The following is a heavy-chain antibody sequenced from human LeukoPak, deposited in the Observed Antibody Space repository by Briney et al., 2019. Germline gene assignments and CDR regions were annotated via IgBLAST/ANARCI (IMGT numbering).Heavy chain of an antibody. CDR2: IRYDGISK. V-gene: IGHV3-30*02. Sequence: PGGSLRLSCAASGFTFNSYGMHWVRQAPGKGLEWVAFIRYDGISKYYPDSVKGRFTIYRDDSRNTVYLQMNSLRAEDTAVYFCAKETKEYCSNASCYGYYYYMDVWGKGTTVTISS. J-gene: IGHJ6*03. CDR3: AKETKEYCSNASCYGYYYYMDV. CDR1: GFTFNSYG. D-gene: IGHD2-2*01.